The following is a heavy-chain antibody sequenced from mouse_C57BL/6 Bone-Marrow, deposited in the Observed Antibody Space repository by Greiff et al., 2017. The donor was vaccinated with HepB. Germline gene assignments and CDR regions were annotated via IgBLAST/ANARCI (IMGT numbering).Heavy chain of an antibody. Sequence: VQVVESGAELVRPGTSVKVSCKASGYAFTNYLIEWVKQRPGQGLEWIGVINPGSGGTNYNEKFKGKATLTADKSSSTAYMQLSSLTSEDSAVYFCARSIYYGNYGFAYWGQGTLVTVSA. CDR3: ARSIYYGNYGFAY. J-gene: IGHJ3*01. V-gene: IGHV1-54*01. CDR1: GYAFTNYL. CDR2: INPGSGGT. D-gene: IGHD2-1*01.